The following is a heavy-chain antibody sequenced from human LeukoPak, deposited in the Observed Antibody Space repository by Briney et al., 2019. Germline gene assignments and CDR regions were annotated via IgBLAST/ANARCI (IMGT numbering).Heavy chain of an antibody. CDR1: GGSISSGSYY. J-gene: IGHJ3*02. CDR3: ASGGPRGNFYI. V-gene: IGHV4-61*02. CDR2: IYPSGST. D-gene: IGHD1-7*01. Sequence: PSETLSLTCTVSGGSISSGSYYWSWTRQPAGKGLEWIGRIYPSGSTNYNPSLKSRVTISLDTSKNQFSLNLSSVTAADTSVYYCASGGPRGNFYIWGQGTMVTVSS.